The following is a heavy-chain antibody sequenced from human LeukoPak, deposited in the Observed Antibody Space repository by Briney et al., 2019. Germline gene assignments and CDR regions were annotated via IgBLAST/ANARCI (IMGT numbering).Heavy chain of an antibody. D-gene: IGHD3-9*01. V-gene: IGHV4-34*01. CDR3: ARHKSFDYLSPIDS. CDR1: GGSFSGYY. J-gene: IGHJ4*02. Sequence: SETLSLTXAVYGGSFSGYYWSWIRQPPGKGLEWIGSIYYTGSTYYKPSLKSRVTISVDASKNQISLKLSSVTAADTAVYFCARHKSFDYLSPIDSWGQGTLVTVSS. CDR2: IYYTGST.